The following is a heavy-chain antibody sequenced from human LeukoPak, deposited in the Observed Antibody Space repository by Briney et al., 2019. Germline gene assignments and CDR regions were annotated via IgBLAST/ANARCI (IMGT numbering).Heavy chain of an antibody. CDR2: IYYSGST. V-gene: IGHV4-39*01. CDR3: ARYWYYVSGTYYRTFDY. D-gene: IGHD3-10*01. Sequence: KPSETLSLTCTVSGGSISSSSYYWGWIRQPPGKGLEGIGIIYYSGSTYYNPSPKSRVTISVDTSKNQFSLKLSSVTAADTAVYYCARYWYYVSGTYYRTFDYWGQGTLVTVSS. J-gene: IGHJ4*02. CDR1: GGSISSSSYY.